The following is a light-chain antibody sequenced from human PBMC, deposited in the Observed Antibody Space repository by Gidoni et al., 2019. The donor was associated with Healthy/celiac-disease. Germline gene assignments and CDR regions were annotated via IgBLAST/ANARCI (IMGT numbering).Light chain of an antibody. CDR1: LHSNGYNY. Sequence: LHSNGYNYLDWYLQKPGQSPQLLIYLGSNRASGVPDRFSGSGSGTDFTMKISRVEAEDVGVYYCMQALQTLGTFGQGTKVEIK. CDR2: LGS. CDR3: MQALQTLGT. V-gene: IGKV2-28*01. J-gene: IGKJ1*01.